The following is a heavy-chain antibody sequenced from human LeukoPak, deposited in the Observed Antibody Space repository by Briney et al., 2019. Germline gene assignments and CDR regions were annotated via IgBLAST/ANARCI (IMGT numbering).Heavy chain of an antibody. V-gene: IGHV1-69*13. CDR3: ARAPATEDGDYFAMDV. J-gene: IGHJ6*02. CDR2: IIPIFGIA. Sequence: SVKVSCRASGGTFSNYAIIWMRQAPGQGLECMGGIIPIFGIANYARKFQDRVTFNADGSTSTAYMELTSLRSEDTAVFYCARAPATEDGDYFAMDVWGQGTTVTVSS. CDR1: GGTFSNYA. D-gene: IGHD4-17*01.